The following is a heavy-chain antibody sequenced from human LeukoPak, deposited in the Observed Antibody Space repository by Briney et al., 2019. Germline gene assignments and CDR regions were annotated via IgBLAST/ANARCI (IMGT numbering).Heavy chain of an antibody. Sequence: GGSLRLSCAASGFTFSDYYMTWIRQAPGKGLEWVSYISGVASDIYYADSVKGRFTISWDNAKKSVYLQMNSLRAEDTAVYYCARGGAHGMDVWGLGTTVTVSS. CDR2: ISGVASDI. CDR3: ARGGAHGMDV. J-gene: IGHJ6*02. CDR1: GFTFSDYY. D-gene: IGHD1-26*01. V-gene: IGHV3-11*01.